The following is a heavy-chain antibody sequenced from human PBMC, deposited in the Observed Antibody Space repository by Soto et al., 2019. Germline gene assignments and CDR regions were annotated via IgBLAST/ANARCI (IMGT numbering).Heavy chain of an antibody. Sequence: QVQLQESGPGLVKPSGTLSLTCAVSGGSISSSNWWSWVRQPPGKGLEWIGEIYHSGSTNYNPSLKSRVTLSVDQSKNQFSLKLSSVTAADTAVYYCARDNSTPGIAASCMDVWGQGTTVTVSS. CDR2: IYHSGST. CDR1: GGSISSSNW. CDR3: ARDNSTPGIAASCMDV. D-gene: IGHD6-13*01. V-gene: IGHV4-4*02. J-gene: IGHJ6*02.